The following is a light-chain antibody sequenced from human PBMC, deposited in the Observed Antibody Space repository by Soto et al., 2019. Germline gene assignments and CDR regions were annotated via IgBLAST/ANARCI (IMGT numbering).Light chain of an antibody. CDR3: SSYTSSSTRV. V-gene: IGLV2-14*01. Sequence: QSALTQPAPVSGSPGQSITISCTGTSSDVGGYNYVSWYQQHPGKAPKLMIYDVSNRPSGVSNRFSGSKSGNTASLTISGLRAEDEADYYCSSYTSSSTRVFGTGTKVTVL. CDR1: SSDVGGYNY. J-gene: IGLJ1*01. CDR2: DVS.